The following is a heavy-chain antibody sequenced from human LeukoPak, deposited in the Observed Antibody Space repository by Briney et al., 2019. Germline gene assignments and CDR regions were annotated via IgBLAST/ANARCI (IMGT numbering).Heavy chain of an antibody. CDR1: GGSLSTSTYY. J-gene: IGHJ5*02. Sequence: SETLSLTCSVSGGSLSTSTYYWGWIRQPPGKGLEWIGTFYYSGSTYYNPSLKSRVTISVDTSKNQFSLKLTSVTAADTAVYYCARRRTSGSSFDPWGQGTLVTVSS. V-gene: IGHV4-39*01. D-gene: IGHD1-26*01. CDR2: FYYSGST. CDR3: ARRRTSGSSFDP.